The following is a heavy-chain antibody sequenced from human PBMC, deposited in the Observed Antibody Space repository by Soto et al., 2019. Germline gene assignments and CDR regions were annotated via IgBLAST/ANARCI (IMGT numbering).Heavy chain of an antibody. D-gene: IGHD2-2*01. CDR3: ARDVVVPAAMSLDRYYYYGMDV. Sequence: EVQLVESGGGLVQPGGSLRLSCAASGFTVSRNYMSWVLQAPGKGLEWVPGIYSGGSTYYADSVKGRFTISRDNAKNTMYLQMNRLSAEDTAVYYCARDVVVPAAMSLDRYYYYGMDVWGQGTTVTVSS. V-gene: IGHV3-66*01. J-gene: IGHJ6*02. CDR2: IYSGGST. CDR1: GFTVSRNY.